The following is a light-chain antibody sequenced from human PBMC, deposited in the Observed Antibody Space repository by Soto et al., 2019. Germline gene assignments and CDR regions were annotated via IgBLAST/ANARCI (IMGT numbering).Light chain of an antibody. CDR1: QSISIY. CDR3: QQYYITPPTT. J-gene: IGKJ4*01. V-gene: IGKV1-39*01. CDR2: AAS. Sequence: DIQMTQSPASLSASVGDRVTLSCRASQSISIYLNWYQQKPGRAPTFLIFAASALENGVPSRFSGNGYGTDFTLTISSLQPQDFATYFCQQYYITPPTTFGGGTKVEIK.